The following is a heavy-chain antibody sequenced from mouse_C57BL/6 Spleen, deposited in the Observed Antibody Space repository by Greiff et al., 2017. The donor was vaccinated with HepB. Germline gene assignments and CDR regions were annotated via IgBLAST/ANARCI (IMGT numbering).Heavy chain of an antibody. CDR3: ARSGLTGTAWFAY. CDR1: GFSLSTSGMG. J-gene: IGHJ3*01. D-gene: IGHD4-1*01. V-gene: IGHV8-12*01. CDR2: IYWYDDK. Sequence: QVTLKVCGPGILQSSQTLSLTCSFSGFSLSTSGMGVSWIRQPSGKGLEWLAHIYWYDDKRYTPSLKSRLTISKDTSRNQVFLKITSVDTADTATYYCARSGLTGTAWFAYWGQGTLVTVSA.